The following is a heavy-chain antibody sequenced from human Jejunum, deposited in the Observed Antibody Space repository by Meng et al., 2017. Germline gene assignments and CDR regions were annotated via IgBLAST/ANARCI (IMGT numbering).Heavy chain of an antibody. J-gene: IGHJ4*02. V-gene: IGHV4-4*02. CDR1: GGSISRVYW. D-gene: IGHD5-18*01. Sequence: VQRQESGPGLVKPSETLALTCAVSGGSISRVYWWTWVRQSPGKGLEWIGEIYHSGSTNYNPSLKSRVTISVDKSKNQFSLKLTSVTAADTAVYYCARGGYYSFDYWGQGTLVTVSS. CDR3: ARGGYYSFDY. CDR2: IYHSGST.